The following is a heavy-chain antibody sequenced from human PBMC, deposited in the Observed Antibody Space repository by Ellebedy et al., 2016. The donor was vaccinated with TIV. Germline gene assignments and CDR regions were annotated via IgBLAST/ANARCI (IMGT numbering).Heavy chain of an antibody. D-gene: IGHD6-13*01. Sequence: GESLKISCAASGFTFSSYDMHWVRQAPGKGLEWVALISYDANNKYYADSVKGRFTISRDNAKNTLYLQMNSLTAEDTAIYYCARANQQLPRVVAFWGQGTLVTVSS. CDR1: GFTFSSYD. J-gene: IGHJ4*02. CDR3: ARANQQLPRVVAF. V-gene: IGHV3-30*03. CDR2: ISYDANNK.